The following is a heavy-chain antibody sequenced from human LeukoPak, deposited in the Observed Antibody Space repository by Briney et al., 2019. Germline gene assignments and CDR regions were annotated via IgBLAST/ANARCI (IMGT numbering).Heavy chain of an antibody. D-gene: IGHD1-26*01. V-gene: IGHV3-30*02. J-gene: IGHJ4*02. CDR2: IRYDGSNK. CDR3: ARGKWEPLDY. Sequence: GGSLRLSCAASGFTFSSYGMHWVRQAPGKGLEWVAFIRYDGSNKYYADSVKGRFTISRDNSKNTLYLQMNSLRAEDTAVYYCARGKWEPLDYWGQGTLVTVSS. CDR1: GFTFSSYG.